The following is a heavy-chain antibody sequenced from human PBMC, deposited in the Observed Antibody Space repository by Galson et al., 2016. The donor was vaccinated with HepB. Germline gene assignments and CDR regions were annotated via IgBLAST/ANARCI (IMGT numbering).Heavy chain of an antibody. V-gene: IGHV3-7*01. CDR1: GFTFTSYS. CDR3: TRGNLVGY. Sequence: SLRLSCAASGFTFTSYSMTWVRQAPGKGLEWVGNINRDGSETNCVDSVKGRFTISRDNAKNSLFLQMNSLRVGDTAVYYCTRGNLVGYWGQGTLVIVSS. J-gene: IGHJ4*02. CDR2: INRDGSET. D-gene: IGHD2-8*02.